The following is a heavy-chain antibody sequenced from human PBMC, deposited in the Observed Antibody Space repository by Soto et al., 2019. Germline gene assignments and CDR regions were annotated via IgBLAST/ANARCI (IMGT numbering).Heavy chain of an antibody. V-gene: IGHV3-72*01. CDR1: GFSFSDYY. J-gene: IGHJ4*02. Sequence: EVQLVESGGGLVQPGGSLRLSCAASGFSFSDYYINWVRQAPGKGLEWVGRTRNKASSYTTDYAAFVKGRFTISRDDSKNSIYLQMNSLKTEDTAVYYCAREGSSSGPDYEYWGQGTLVTVSS. CDR3: AREGSSSGPDYEY. D-gene: IGHD3-22*01. CDR2: TRNKASSYTT.